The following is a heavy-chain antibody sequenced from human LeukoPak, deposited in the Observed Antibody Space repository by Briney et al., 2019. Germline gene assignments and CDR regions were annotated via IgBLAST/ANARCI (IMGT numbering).Heavy chain of an antibody. D-gene: IGHD5-12*01. CDR2: IYYSGST. V-gene: IGHV4-30-4*01. CDR1: GGSISSGDYY. J-gene: IGHJ4*02. Sequence: SETLSLTCTVSGGSISSGDYYWSWIRQPPGKGLEWIGNIYYSGSTYYNPSLKSRVTISVDTSKNQFSLKLSSVTAADTAVYYCARVNGYDSTFDYWGQGTLVTVSS. CDR3: ARVNGYDSTFDY.